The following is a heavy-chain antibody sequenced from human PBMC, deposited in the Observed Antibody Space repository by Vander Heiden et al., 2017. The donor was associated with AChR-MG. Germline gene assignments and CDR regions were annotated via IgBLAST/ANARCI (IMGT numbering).Heavy chain of an antibody. V-gene: IGHV1-46*03. CDR1: GYSFTNYH. J-gene: IGHJ4*02. CDR2: INPTGGGT. Sequence: QVQLVQSGSAVKKPGASVTVSCKASGYSFTNYHVTWVRQAPGQGLDGMGVINPTGGGTIYAQKFRGRVTMTRDTSTSTVYMDLSSLRSEDTALYYCARAIRTGGAYIANYWGQGTLVTVSS. D-gene: IGHD2-8*02. CDR3: ARAIRTGGAYIANY.